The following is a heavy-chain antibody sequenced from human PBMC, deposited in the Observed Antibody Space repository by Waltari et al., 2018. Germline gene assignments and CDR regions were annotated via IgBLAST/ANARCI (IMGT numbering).Heavy chain of an antibody. CDR1: GFTFSSYS. Sequence: EVQLVESGGGLVKPGGSLRLSCAASGFTFSSYSMNWVRQAPGKGYEWVSFMSSSSSYIYYADSVKGQFNISSDNAKNSLYLQMNSLRAEDTAVYYCASFYRSDSDYGGQGTLVTVSS. CDR3: ASFYRSDSDY. V-gene: IGHV3-21*01. J-gene: IGHJ4*02. D-gene: IGHD3-16*02. CDR2: MSSSSSYI.